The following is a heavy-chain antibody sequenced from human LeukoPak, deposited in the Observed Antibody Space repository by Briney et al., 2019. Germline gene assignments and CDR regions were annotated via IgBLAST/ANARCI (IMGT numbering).Heavy chain of an antibody. CDR2: IYSGGST. Sequence: GGSLRLSCAASGFTVSSNYMSWVRQAPGKGLEWVSVIYSGGSTYYADSVKGRFTISRDNSKNTLYLQMNSLRAEDTAVYYCARSSGYYPYYCYYYMDVWGKGTTVTVSS. CDR3: ARSSGYYPYYCYYYMDV. J-gene: IGHJ6*03. V-gene: IGHV3-53*01. CDR1: GFTVSSNY. D-gene: IGHD3-22*01.